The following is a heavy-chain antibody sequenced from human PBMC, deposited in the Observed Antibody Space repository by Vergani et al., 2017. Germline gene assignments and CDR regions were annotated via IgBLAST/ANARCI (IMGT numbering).Heavy chain of an antibody. J-gene: IGHJ4*02. CDR3: AKDTAVAGNGRYYFDY. CDR1: GFTFSSYA. V-gene: IGHV3-23*03. Sequence: EVQLLESGGGLVQPGGSLRLSCAASGFTFSSYAMSWVRQAPGKGLEWVSVIYSGGSSTYYEDSVKGRFTISRDNSKNTLYLQMNSLRAEDTAVYYCAKDTAVAGNGRYYFDYWGQGTLVTVSS. CDR2: IYSGGSST. D-gene: IGHD6-19*01.